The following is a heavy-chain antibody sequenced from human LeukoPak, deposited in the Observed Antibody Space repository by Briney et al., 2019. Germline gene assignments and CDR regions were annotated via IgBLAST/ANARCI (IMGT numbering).Heavy chain of an antibody. J-gene: IGHJ4*02. CDR2: IFYSGKS. CDR1: GAFTSRYY. D-gene: IGHD6-25*01. CDR3: TRIDPLGFFDQ. Sequence: SETLSLTCIVSGAFTSRYYWSWVRQPLGQGLEWIGNIFYSGKSKYNPSLTSRISMSVDTSKTQFSLELTSVTAADTAVCYCTRIDPLGFFDQWGPGTLVTVSS. V-gene: IGHV4-59*08.